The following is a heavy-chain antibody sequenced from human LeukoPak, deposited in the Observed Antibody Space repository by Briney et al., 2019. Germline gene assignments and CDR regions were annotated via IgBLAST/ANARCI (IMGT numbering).Heavy chain of an antibody. J-gene: IGHJ4*02. CDR3: ARGAGWYYFDY. CDR1: GYTFTSYG. D-gene: IGHD2-8*01. Sequence: ASVKVSCKASGYTFTSYGISWVRQAPGQGREWMGWMNPNSGNTGYAQKFQGRVTMTRNTSISTAYMELSSLRSEDTAVYYCARGAGWYYFDYWGQGTLVTVSS. V-gene: IGHV1-8*02. CDR2: MNPNSGNT.